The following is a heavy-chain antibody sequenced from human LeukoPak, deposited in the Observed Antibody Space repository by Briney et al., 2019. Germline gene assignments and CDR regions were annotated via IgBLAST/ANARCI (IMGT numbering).Heavy chain of an antibody. CDR2: IYYNGST. J-gene: IGHJ4*02. CDR1: GGSISGSSYY. D-gene: IGHD1-26*01. CDR3: AIERSGSYDY. V-gene: IGHV4-39*01. Sequence: PSETLSLTCTVSGGSISGSSYYWGWIRLPPGKGLERIGTIYYNGSTYYNPSLKSRVTISVDTSKNQFSLKLSSVTAADTAVYYCAIERSGSYDYWGQGTLVTVSS.